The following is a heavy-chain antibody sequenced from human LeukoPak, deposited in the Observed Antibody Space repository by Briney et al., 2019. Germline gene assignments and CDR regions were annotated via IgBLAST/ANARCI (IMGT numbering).Heavy chain of an antibody. D-gene: IGHD3-10*01. Sequence: GGSLRLSCAASGFTFSSYWMSWVRQAPRKGLEWVANIKQDGSEKYYVDSVKGRFTISRDNAKTSLYLQINSLSAEDTAVYFCARRGGSGSLDYWGQGTLVTVSS. V-gene: IGHV3-7*01. CDR1: GFTFSSYW. CDR3: ARRGGSGSLDY. J-gene: IGHJ4*02. CDR2: IKQDGSEK.